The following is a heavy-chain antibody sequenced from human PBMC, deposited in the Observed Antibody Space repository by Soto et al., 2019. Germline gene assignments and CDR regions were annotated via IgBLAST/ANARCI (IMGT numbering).Heavy chain of an antibody. D-gene: IGHD6-19*01. J-gene: IGHJ4*02. CDR3: ARGSGWLNY. CDR2: ISYSGSTSGST. Sequence: SETLSLTCTVSGGSIIGYSWTWVRQPPGKGLEWIGYISYSGSTSGSTNYNPSLKSRVTISVDTSNNQFSLKLNSVTAADTAVYFCARGSGWLNYWGQGTLVTVSS. V-gene: IGHV4-59*01. CDR1: GGSIIGYS.